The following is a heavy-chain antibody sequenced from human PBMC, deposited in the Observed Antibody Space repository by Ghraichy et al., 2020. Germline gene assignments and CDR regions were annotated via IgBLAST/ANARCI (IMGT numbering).Heavy chain of an antibody. Sequence: LSLTCAASGFTFSSYPMPWVRQAPGKGLEWVSAISGSGDSTKHADSVKGRFTISRDNSKNTLYLQMHSLRDEDTAVYYCARDWKADYWGQGTLVTVSS. D-gene: IGHD1-1*01. CDR1: GFTFSSYP. V-gene: IGHV3-23*01. J-gene: IGHJ4*02. CDR3: ARDWKADY. CDR2: ISGSGDST.